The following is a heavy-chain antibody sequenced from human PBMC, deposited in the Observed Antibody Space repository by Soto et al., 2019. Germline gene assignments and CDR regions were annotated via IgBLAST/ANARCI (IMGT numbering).Heavy chain of an antibody. CDR3: ARPRDEGDDAFDI. CDR1: GYSFTSYW. CDR2: IYPGDSDT. D-gene: IGHD3-16*01. J-gene: IGHJ3*02. V-gene: IGHV5-51*01. Sequence: RGSLKISCKGSGYSFTSYWIGWVRQMPGKGLEWMGIIYPGDSDTRYSPSFQGQVTISADKSISTAYLQWSSLKASDTAMYYCARPRDEGDDAFDIWGQGTMVTVSS.